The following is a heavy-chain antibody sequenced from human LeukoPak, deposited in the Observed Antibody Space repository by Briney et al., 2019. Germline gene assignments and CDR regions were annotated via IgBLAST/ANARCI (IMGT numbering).Heavy chain of an antibody. CDR1: GYTFTSYG. CDR3: ARDSDPLRFLEWLSYNWFDP. Sequence: GASVKVSCKXSGYTFTSYGISWVRQAPGQGLERMGWISAYNGNTNYAQKLQGRVTMTTDTSTSTAYMELRSLRSDDTAVYYCARDSDPLRFLEWLSYNWFDPWGQGTLVTVSS. CDR2: ISAYNGNT. D-gene: IGHD3-3*01. J-gene: IGHJ5*02. V-gene: IGHV1-18*01.